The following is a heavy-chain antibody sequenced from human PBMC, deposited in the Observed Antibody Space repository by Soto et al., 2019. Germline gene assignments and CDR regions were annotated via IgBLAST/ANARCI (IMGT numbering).Heavy chain of an antibody. CDR2: ISSSGTTI. J-gene: IGHJ4*02. CDR1: GFRLIIYE. V-gene: IGHV3-48*03. CDR3: ARDVEL. D-gene: IGHD1-26*01. Sequence: PGGSLRLSCEASGFRLIIYEMNLVRQSPGKGLEWVSYISSSGTTIQYGDSVKGRFTVSRDNAKNSVYLQMNSLRAEDTGVYYCARDVELWGQGTLITVSS.